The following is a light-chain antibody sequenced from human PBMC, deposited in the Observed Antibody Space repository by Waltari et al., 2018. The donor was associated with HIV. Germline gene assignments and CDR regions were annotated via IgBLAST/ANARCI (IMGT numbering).Light chain of an antibody. CDR2: SNN. CDR1: SSHLGSYY. J-gene: IGLJ2*01. CDR3: AAWTDSLSGVV. Sequence: QSVLTQPPSASGTPGQRVTISCSGSSSHLGSYYVSWYQQLPGTAPKLLIYSNNQRPSGVPDRFSGSKSGTSASLAISGLRSEDEADYYCAAWTDSLSGVVFGGGTKLSVL. V-gene: IGLV1-47*01.